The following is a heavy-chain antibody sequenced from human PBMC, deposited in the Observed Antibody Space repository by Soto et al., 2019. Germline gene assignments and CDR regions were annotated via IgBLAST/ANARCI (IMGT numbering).Heavy chain of an antibody. J-gene: IGHJ6*02. Sequence: GESLRLSCAASGFTFDDYTMHWVRQAPGKGLEWVSLISWDGGSTYYADSVKGRFTISRDNSKNSLYLQMNSLRTEDTALNYCAKVSTAPPYYYYYGMDVWGQGTTVTVSS. V-gene: IGHV3-43*01. CDR1: GFTFDDYT. CDR2: ISWDGGST. CDR3: AKVSTAPPYYYYYGMDV.